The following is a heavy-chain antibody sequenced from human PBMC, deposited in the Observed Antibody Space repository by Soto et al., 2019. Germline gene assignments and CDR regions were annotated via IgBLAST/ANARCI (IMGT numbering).Heavy chain of an antibody. Sequence: EVLLVESGGGVVQPGGSLRLSCVASGFTLNNYWMHWVRQAPGKGLEWVSRINIDGRSTTYADSVKGRFSISRDDAKNTLFLQMNSLRAEDTAVYYCARDWRSNRWYYFDSWGQGTLVTVSS. CDR3: ARDWRSNRWYYFDS. D-gene: IGHD2-2*01. J-gene: IGHJ5*01. V-gene: IGHV3-74*01. CDR1: GFTLNNYW. CDR2: INIDGRST.